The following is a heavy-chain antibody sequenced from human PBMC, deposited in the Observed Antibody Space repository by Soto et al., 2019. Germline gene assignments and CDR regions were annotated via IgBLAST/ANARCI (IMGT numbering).Heavy chain of an antibody. CDR3: ARDDSSGPDY. CDR1: GGSISSGGYY. J-gene: IGHJ4*02. D-gene: IGHD3-22*01. CDR2: IYYSGST. Sequence: KTSETLSLSCTVSGGSISSGGYYWSWIRQHPGEGLEWIGYIYYSGSTYYNPSLKSRVTISVDTSKNQFSLKLSSVTAADTAVYYCARDDSSGPDYWGQGTLVTVSS. V-gene: IGHV4-31*03.